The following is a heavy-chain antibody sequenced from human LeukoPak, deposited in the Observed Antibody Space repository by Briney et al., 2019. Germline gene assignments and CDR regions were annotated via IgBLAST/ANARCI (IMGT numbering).Heavy chain of an antibody. Sequence: SETLSLTCAVYGGSFSGYYWSWIRQPPGKGLEWIGEINHSGSTNYNPSLKSRVTISVDTSKNQFSLKLSSVTAADTAVYYCALTGFRKLWSQEYWGQGTLVTVSS. CDR1: GGSFSGYY. CDR2: INHSGST. J-gene: IGHJ4*02. D-gene: IGHD3-10*01. CDR3: ALTGFRKLWSQEY. V-gene: IGHV4-34*01.